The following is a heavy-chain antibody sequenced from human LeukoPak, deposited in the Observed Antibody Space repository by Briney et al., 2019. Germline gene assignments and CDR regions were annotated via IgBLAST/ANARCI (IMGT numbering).Heavy chain of an antibody. Sequence: GGSLRLSCAASGFTFNTYGMHWVRQAPGKGLEWVAVIWYDGSKKYYADSVKGRFTISRDNSKNTLYLQMNSLRAEDTAMYFCVRMRGPERRHCFDYWSQGALLIVSS. CDR1: GFTFNTYG. D-gene: IGHD1-1*01. J-gene: IGHJ4*02. V-gene: IGHV3-33*01. CDR3: VRMRGPERRHCFDY. CDR2: IWYDGSKK.